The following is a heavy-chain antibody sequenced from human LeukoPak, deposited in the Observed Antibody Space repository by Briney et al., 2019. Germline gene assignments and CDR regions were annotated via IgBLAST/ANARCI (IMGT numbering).Heavy chain of an antibody. D-gene: IGHD3-22*01. CDR2: INPNDGRT. CDR3: ATSLWFHFDGSGYPFDY. Sequence: GASVTVSCKASGYTFTNYYMQWVRQAPGQGLEWMGLINPNDGRTKYARKFQDRVTMTRDTSTSTVYMELSSLTSEDTAVYYCATSLWFHFDGSGYPFDYWSQGTLVTVSS. CDR1: GYTFTNYY. J-gene: IGHJ4*02. V-gene: IGHV1-46*01.